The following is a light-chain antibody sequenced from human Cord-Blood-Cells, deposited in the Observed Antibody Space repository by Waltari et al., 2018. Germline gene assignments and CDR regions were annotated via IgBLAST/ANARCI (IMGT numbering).Light chain of an antibody. J-gene: IGKJ2*03. CDR3: QQSYSTPYS. CDR2: AAS. V-gene: IGKV1-39*01. CDR1: QSISSY. Sequence: DIQMTQSPSSLYASVGDRVTITCRASQSISSYLNWYQQKPGKAPKLLIYAASSLQSGVTSRVSGSGSGTDFTLTISSLQPEDFATYYCQQSYSTPYSFGQGTKLEIK.